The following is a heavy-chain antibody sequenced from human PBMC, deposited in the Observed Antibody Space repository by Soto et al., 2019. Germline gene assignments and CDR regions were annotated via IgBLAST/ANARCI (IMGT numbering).Heavy chain of an antibody. CDR2: VSGGGAST. J-gene: IGHJ6*02. Sequence: EVQVSESGGGLVQPGGSLRLSCIVSGFSFAGYALAWVRQAPGKGLEWVAAVSGGGASTYYADSVKGRFSVSRDKAGNMIYLQLNSLTAGDTAVYYCARPWGQLSTYYYGMDTWGQGTTVTVSS. CDR3: ARPWGQLSTYYYGMDT. V-gene: IGHV3-23*01. D-gene: IGHD3-16*01. CDR1: GFSFAGYA.